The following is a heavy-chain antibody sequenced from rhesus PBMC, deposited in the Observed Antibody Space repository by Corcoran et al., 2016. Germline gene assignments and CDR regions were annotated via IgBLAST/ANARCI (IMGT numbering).Heavy chain of an antibody. J-gene: IGHJ4*01. D-gene: IGHD3-28*01. CDR2: ITYSGST. CDR1: GGSISSGYYY. V-gene: IGHV4-122*02. CDR3: ARDRDITMIVVPYDY. Sequence: QVQLQESGPGLVKPSETLSLTCAVSGGSISSGYYYWSWIRQPPGKGLEWIGYITYSGSTSYNPSLKSRVTISRDTSKNQFSLKLSSVTAADTAVYYCARDRDITMIVVPYDYWGQGVLVTVSS.